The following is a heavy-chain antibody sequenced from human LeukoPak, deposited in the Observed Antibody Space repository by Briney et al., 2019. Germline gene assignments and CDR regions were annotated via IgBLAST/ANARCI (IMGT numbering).Heavy chain of an antibody. J-gene: IGHJ3*02. CDR3: ASVDTAMVGNAFDI. V-gene: IGHV4-4*07. CDR2: IYTSGST. D-gene: IGHD5-18*01. CDR1: GGSISSYY. Sequence: SETLSLTCTVSGGSISSYYWSWIRQPAGKGLEWIGRIYTSGSTNYNPSLKSRVTMSVDTSKNQFSLKLSSVTAADTAVYYCASVDTAMVGNAFDIWGQGTMVTVSS.